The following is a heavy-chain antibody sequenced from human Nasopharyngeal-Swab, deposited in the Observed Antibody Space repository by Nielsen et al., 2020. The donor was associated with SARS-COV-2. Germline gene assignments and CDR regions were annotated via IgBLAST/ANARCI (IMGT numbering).Heavy chain of an antibody. Sequence: GESLKISCAASGFTFSSYGMHWVRQAPGKGLEWVAVIWYDGSNKYYADSVKGRFTISRDNSKNTLYLQMNSLRAEDTAVYYCAEGVPAAAFDYWGQGTLVTVSS. CDR1: GFTFSSYG. J-gene: IGHJ4*02. D-gene: IGHD2-2*01. CDR2: IWYDGSNK. V-gene: IGHV3-33*06. CDR3: AEGVPAAAFDY.